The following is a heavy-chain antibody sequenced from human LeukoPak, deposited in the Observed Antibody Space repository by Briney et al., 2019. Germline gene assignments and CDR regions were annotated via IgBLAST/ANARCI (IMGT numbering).Heavy chain of an antibody. V-gene: IGHV3-23*01. CDR3: AKDKTVDTTMIIGH. Sequence: GGSLRLSCAASGFTFSTYAMSWVRQAPGKGLEWASVINGRGGATAYAGSVRGRFSISRDNSKSTLYLHMSSLRAEDTAMYFCAKDKTVDTTMIIGHWGQGTLVTVSS. J-gene: IGHJ4*02. CDR1: GFTFSTYA. D-gene: IGHD5-18*01. CDR2: INGRGGAT.